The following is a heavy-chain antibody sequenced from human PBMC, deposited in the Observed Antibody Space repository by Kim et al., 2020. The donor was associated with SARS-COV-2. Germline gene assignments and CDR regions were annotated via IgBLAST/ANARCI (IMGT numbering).Heavy chain of an antibody. CDR2: DGGTT. CDR3: TTTTGYSSGWTVP. Sequence: DGGTTDHAAPVKGRFTISRNDSKNTLYLQMNSLKTEDTAVYYCTTTTGYSSGWTVPWGQGTLVTVSS. V-gene: IGHV3-15*01. J-gene: IGHJ5*02. D-gene: IGHD6-19*01.